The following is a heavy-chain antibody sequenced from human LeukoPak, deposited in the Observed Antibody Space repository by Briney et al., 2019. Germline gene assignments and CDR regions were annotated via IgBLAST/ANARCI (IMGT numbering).Heavy chain of an antibody. CDR3: ASSDDYGDY. CDR2: INHSGSS. J-gene: IGHJ4*02. V-gene: IGHV4-4*02. CDR1: GGSIKSNNW. Sequence: SETLSLTCAVSGGSIKSNNWWSWVRQPPGKGLEWIGEINHSGSSNYNPSLKSRVTISADTSKNQFSLKLSSVTAADTAVYYCASSDDYGDYWGQGTLVTVSS.